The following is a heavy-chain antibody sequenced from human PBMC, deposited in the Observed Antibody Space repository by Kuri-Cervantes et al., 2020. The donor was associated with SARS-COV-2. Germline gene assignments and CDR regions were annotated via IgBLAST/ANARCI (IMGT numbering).Heavy chain of an antibody. J-gene: IGHJ4*02. CDR2: ISGSGDNT. Sequence: GGSLRLSCAASGFTFSSYAMSWVRQAPGKGLEWVSAISGSGDNTYYANSVKGRLIISRDNSKNTLYLQMNSLRAEDTAVYYCAKLFGVVVAGTLDYWGQGTLVTVSS. CDR1: GFTFSSYA. CDR3: AKLFGVVVAGTLDY. D-gene: IGHD2-15*01. V-gene: IGHV3-23*01.